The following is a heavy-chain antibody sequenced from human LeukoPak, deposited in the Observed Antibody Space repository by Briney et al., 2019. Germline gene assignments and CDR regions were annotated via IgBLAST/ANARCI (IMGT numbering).Heavy chain of an antibody. Sequence: PSQTLSLTCTVSGGSISSGGYYWSWIRQPPGKGLEWIGYIYHSGSTYYNPSLKSRVTISVDRSKNQFSLKLSSVTAADTAVYYCARDQVPTQSDSGWYRAAGNWFDPWGQGTLVTVSS. J-gene: IGHJ5*02. CDR3: ARDQVPTQSDSGWYRAAGNWFDP. CDR2: IYHSGST. CDR1: GGSISSGGYY. D-gene: IGHD6-19*01. V-gene: IGHV4-30-2*01.